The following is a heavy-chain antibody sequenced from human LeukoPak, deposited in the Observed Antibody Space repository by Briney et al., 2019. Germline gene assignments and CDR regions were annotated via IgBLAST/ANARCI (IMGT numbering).Heavy chain of an antibody. J-gene: IGHJ4*02. CDR3: AKDNYLWFGELFSFDY. CDR2: ISGSGGST. CDR1: GFTFSSYA. D-gene: IGHD3-10*01. V-gene: IGHV3-23*01. Sequence: PGGSLRLSCAASGFTFSSYAMSWVRQAPGKGLEWVSAISGSGGSTYYADSVKGRFTISRDNSKNTLYLQMNSLRAEDTAVYYCAKDNYLWFGELFSFDYWGQGTLVTVSS.